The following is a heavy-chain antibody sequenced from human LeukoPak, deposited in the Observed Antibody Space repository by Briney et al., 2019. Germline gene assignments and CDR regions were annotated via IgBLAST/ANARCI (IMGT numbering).Heavy chain of an antibody. D-gene: IGHD3-22*01. J-gene: IGHJ4*02. V-gene: IGHV3-23*01. CDR1: GFTFSSYG. CDR3: AKGHADSSGYYYFDS. Sequence: HAGGSLRLSCAASGFTFSSYGMSWVRQAPGKGLEWVSAISGSGGSTYYADSVKGRFSIFRYNSKNMLYLQMNSLRVEDTAVYYCAKGHADSSGYYYFDSWGQGTLVTVPS. CDR2: ISGSGGST.